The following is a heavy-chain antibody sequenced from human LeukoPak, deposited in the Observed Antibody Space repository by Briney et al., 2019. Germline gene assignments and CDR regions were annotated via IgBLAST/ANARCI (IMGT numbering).Heavy chain of an antibody. D-gene: IGHD3-10*01. Sequence: GGSLRLSCAASGFSFRSYWMDWVRQTPEKGLEWVANIKQDGIEKYFVDSVKGRFAITRDNAKNSLYLQMNNLRAEDTAVYYCAREAMVRGVPDAFDIWGQGTVVTVSS. CDR1: GFSFRSYW. CDR2: IKQDGIEK. J-gene: IGHJ3*02. CDR3: AREAMVRGVPDAFDI. V-gene: IGHV3-7*01.